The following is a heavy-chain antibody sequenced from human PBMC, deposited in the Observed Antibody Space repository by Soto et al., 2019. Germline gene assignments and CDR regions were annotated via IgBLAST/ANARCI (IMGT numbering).Heavy chain of an antibody. CDR3: ARVLYSSSWSPPYYYYGMDV. CDR1: GGSFSGYY. V-gene: IGHV4-34*01. Sequence: SETLSLTCAVYGGSFSGYYWSWIRQPPGKGLEWIGEINHSGSTNYNPSLKSRVTISVDTSKNQFSLKLSSVTAADTAVYYCARVLYSSSWSPPYYYYGMDVWGQGTTVTVSS. CDR2: INHSGST. J-gene: IGHJ6*02. D-gene: IGHD6-13*01.